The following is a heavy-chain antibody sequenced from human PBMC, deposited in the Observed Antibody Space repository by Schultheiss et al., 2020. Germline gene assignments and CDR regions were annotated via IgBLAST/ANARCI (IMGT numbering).Heavy chain of an antibody. V-gene: IGHV4-61*02. D-gene: IGHD2-2*01. J-gene: IGHJ4*02. CDR1: GGSISSGGYS. CDR3: AKDFFSGGYQLLSAPFDY. CDR2: SHTSGIT. Sequence: LRLSCAVSGGSISSGGYSWSWIRQPPGKGLEWIGRSHTSGITKYNPSLKSRVTISVDTSKNQFSLKLSSVTAADTAVYYCAKDFFSGGYQLLSAPFDYWGQGTLVTVSS.